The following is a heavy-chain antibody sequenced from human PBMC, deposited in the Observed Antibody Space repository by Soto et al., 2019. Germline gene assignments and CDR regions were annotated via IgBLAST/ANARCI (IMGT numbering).Heavy chain of an antibody. CDR2: ISGSGGST. J-gene: IGHJ4*02. CDR1: GVTFSSYA. Sequence: VGSLRLSCASSGVTFSSYAMSWVRQAPGKGLEWVSAISGSGGSTYYADSVKGRFTISRDNSKNTLYLQMNSLRAEDTAVYYCARYTYSGGEALFDYWGQGTLVTVSS. V-gene: IGHV3-23*01. CDR3: ARYTYSGGEALFDY. D-gene: IGHD1-26*01.